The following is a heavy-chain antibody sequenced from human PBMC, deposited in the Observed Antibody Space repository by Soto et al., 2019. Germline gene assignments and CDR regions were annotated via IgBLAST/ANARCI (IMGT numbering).Heavy chain of an antibody. Sequence: QLQLQESGPGLVKPSETLSLTCTVSGGSISSSSYYWGWIRQPPGKGLEWIGSIYYSGSTYYNPSLKSRVTISVDTSKNQFSLKLSSVTAADTAVYYCARQRQQLVRGRRASFDYWGQGTLVTVSS. J-gene: IGHJ4*02. CDR1: GGSISSSSYY. V-gene: IGHV4-39*01. D-gene: IGHD6-13*01. CDR3: ARQRQQLVRGRRASFDY. CDR2: IYYSGST.